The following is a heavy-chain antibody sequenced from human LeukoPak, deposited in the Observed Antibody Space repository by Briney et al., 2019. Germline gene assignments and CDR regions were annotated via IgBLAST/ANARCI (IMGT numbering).Heavy chain of an antibody. D-gene: IGHD3-3*01. V-gene: IGHV1-18*01. CDR2: ISAYNGNT. CDR1: GYTFTSYG. Sequence: ASVKVSCKASGYTFTSYGISWVRQAPGQGLEWMGRISAYNGNTNYAQKLQGRVTMTTDTSTSTAYMELRSLRSDDTAVYYCARDYDFWSGYSLASPHFDYWGQGTLVTVSS. CDR3: ARDYDFWSGYSLASPHFDY. J-gene: IGHJ4*02.